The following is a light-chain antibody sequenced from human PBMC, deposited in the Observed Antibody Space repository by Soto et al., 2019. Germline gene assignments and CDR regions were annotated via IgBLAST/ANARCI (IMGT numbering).Light chain of an antibody. CDR1: QSVTSSY. CDR2: GAT. CDR3: QHYGNSPPYT. J-gene: IGKJ2*01. V-gene: IGKV3-20*01. Sequence: EIVLTQSPGTLSLSPEERATLSCRASQSVTSSYLAWYQQKPGQAPRLLISGATSRATGIPDRFSGSGSGTDFTLTISRLEPEDFAVYYCQHYGNSPPYTFGQGTKLEIK.